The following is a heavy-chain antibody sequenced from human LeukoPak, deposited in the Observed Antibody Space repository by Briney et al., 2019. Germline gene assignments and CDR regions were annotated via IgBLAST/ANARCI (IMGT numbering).Heavy chain of an antibody. CDR1: GFTFSSYS. CDR3: ARDRNSGYSGYAFDC. J-gene: IGHJ4*02. V-gene: IGHV3-21*01. D-gene: IGHD5-12*01. Sequence: PGGSLRLSCAASGFTFSSYSMNRVRQAPGKGLEWVSSISTSSSYIYYADSVKGRFTISRDNAKNSLYLQMNSLRAEDTAVYYCARDRNSGYSGYAFDCWGQGTLVTVSS. CDR2: ISTSSSYI.